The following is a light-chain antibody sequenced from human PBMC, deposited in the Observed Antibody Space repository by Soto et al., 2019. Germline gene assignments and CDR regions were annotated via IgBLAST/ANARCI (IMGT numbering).Light chain of an antibody. V-gene: IGKV3-11*01. CDR2: DAS. CDR3: HQRKSWPRT. J-gene: IGKJ1*01. Sequence: EIVLTQSPGTLSLSPGERATPPLRASQSVASSHLAWYRQKPGQTPRLLIYDASNRATGIPARFSGSGSGTDFTLTISSLEPEDFAVYYCHQRKSWPRTFGQGTKVDIK. CDR1: QSVASSH.